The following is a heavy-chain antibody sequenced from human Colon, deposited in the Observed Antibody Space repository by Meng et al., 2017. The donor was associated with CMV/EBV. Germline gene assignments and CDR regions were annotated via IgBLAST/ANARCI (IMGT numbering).Heavy chain of an antibody. V-gene: IGHV3-30*04. J-gene: IGHJ4*02. CDR1: FTFSNYA. D-gene: IGHD3-3*02. CDR3: ARSRSPIFGVLPPLDH. Sequence: FTFSNYAIHWVRQAPGKGLEWVAVISKDGSDKYYADSVQDRFTISRDNSRSTLYLQISSLRADDTAVYYCARSRSPIFGVLPPLDHWGQGTLVTVSS. CDR2: ISKDGSDK.